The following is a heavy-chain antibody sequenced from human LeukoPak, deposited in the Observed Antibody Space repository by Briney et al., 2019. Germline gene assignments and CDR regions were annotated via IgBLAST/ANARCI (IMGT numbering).Heavy chain of an antibody. D-gene: IGHD2-2*01. V-gene: IGHV4-59*01. CDR2: IYYSGST. CDR3: ARTWYSSTSCYFDY. J-gene: IGHJ4*02. Sequence: PSETLSLTCTVSGGSISSYYWSWIRQPPGKGLEWIGYIYYSGSTNYNPSLKSRVTISVDTSKNQFSLKLSSVTAADTAVYYCARTWYSSTSCYFDYWGQGTLVTVSS. CDR1: GGSISSYY.